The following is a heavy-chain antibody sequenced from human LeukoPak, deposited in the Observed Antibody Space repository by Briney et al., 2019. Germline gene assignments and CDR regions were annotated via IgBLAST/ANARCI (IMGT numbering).Heavy chain of an antibody. CDR2: IKQDGSQK. Sequence: GGSLRLSCAASGFTFSTYYMAWVRQAPGKGLEWVANIKQDGSQKNYVDSVRGRFIISRDNDKNLLYLQMNSLRDEDTAVYYCARPFYYDSNGGEGMDVWGRGTTVTVSS. V-gene: IGHV3-7*02. CDR1: GFTFSTYY. D-gene: IGHD3-22*01. J-gene: IGHJ6*02. CDR3: ARPFYYDSNGGEGMDV.